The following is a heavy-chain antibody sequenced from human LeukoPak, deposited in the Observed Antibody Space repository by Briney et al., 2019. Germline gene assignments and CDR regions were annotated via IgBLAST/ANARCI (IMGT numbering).Heavy chain of an antibody. CDR2: INHSGST. D-gene: IGHD3-10*01. J-gene: IGHJ4*02. CDR3: ARSQFGHYGSGGGVDFDY. CDR1: GGSFSGYY. V-gene: IGHV4-34*01. Sequence: SETLSLTCAVYGGSFSGYYWSWIRQPPGKGLEWIGEINHSGSTNYNPSLKSRVTISVDTSKNQFSLKLSSVTAADTAVYYCARSQFGHYGSGGGVDFDYWGQGTLVTVSS.